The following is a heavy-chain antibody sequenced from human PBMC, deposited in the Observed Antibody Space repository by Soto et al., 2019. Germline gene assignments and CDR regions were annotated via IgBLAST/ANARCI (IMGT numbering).Heavy chain of an antibody. CDR2: INPSGGST. J-gene: IGHJ6*02. Sequence: GASVKVSCKASGYTFTSYYMHWVRQAPGQGLEWMGIINPSGGSTSYAQKFQGRVTMTRDTSTSTVYMELSSLRFEDTAVYYCGTGGPIVVVPAAIPDYYYVMDVWGQGTTVTVSS. D-gene: IGHD2-2*02. CDR3: GTGGPIVVVPAAIPDYYYVMDV. CDR1: GYTFTSYY. V-gene: IGHV1-46*01.